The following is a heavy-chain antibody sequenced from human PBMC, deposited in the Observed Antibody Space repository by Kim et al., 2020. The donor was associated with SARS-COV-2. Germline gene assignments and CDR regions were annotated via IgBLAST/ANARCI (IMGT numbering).Heavy chain of an antibody. J-gene: IGHJ6*02. D-gene: IGHD2-15*01. CDR1: GFTFSSYS. CDR2: ISSSSSYI. CDR3: ARDTGRGVGYCSGGSCYSGNYYYYGMDV. V-gene: IGHV3-21*01. Sequence: GGSLRLSCAASGFTFSSYSMNWVRQAPGKGLEWVSSISSSSSYIYYADSVKGRFTISRDNAKNSLYLQMNSLRAEDTAVYYCARDTGRGVGYCSGGSCYSGNYYYYGMDVWGQGTTVTVSS.